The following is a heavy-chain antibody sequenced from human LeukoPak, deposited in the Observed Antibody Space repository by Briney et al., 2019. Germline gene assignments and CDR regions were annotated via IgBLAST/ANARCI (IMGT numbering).Heavy chain of an antibody. V-gene: IGHV4-38-2*01. D-gene: IGHD6-13*01. Sequence: PSETLSLTCAVSGYSISSGYYWGWIRQPSGKGLEWIGSIYHSGSTYYNPSLKSRVTISVDTSKNQFSLKLSSVTAADTAVYYCARLRSSSLVDYWGQGTLVTVSS. CDR1: GYSISSGYY. CDR2: IYHSGST. J-gene: IGHJ4*02. CDR3: ARLRSSSLVDY.